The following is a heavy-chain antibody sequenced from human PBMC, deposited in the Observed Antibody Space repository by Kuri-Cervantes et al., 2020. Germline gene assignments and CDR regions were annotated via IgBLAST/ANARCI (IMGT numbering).Heavy chain of an antibody. D-gene: IGHD6-6*01. CDR3: AKLQYSSFLYDY. Sequence: GESLKISCAASGFTFSSYAMSWVRQAPGKGLEWVSAISGSGGSTYYADSVKGRFTISRDNSKTTLYLQMNSLRAEDTAVYYCAKLQYSSFLYDYWGQGTLVTVSS. CDR1: GFTFSSYA. V-gene: IGHV3-23*01. CDR2: ISGSGGST. J-gene: IGHJ4*02.